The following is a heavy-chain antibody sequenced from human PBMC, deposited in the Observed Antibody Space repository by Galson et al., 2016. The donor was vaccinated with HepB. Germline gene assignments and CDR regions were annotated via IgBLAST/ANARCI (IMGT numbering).Heavy chain of an antibody. CDR3: ARSGTNSYYYYYYGMDV. CDR2: IYYSGST. Sequence: SETLSLTCTVSGGSISSYYWSWIRQPPGKGLEWIGYIYYSGSTNYNPSLKSRVTISLGTSKNQFSLKLSSVTAADTAVYYCARSGTNSYYYYYYGMDVWGQGTTVTVSS. CDR1: GGSISSYY. V-gene: IGHV4-59*01. J-gene: IGHJ6*02. D-gene: IGHD1-1*01.